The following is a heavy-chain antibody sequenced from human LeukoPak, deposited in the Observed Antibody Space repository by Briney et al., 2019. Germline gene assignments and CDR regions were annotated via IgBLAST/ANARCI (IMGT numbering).Heavy chain of an antibody. CDR3: ARQANYYDSSGYYAILFDY. D-gene: IGHD3-22*01. V-gene: IGHV4-34*01. CDR2: INHSGST. CDR1: GGSFSGYY. J-gene: IGHJ4*02. Sequence: PSETLSLTCAVYGGSFSGYYWSWIRQSPGKGLEWIGEINHSGSTTYNPSLKNRVTISLDVSRNQFSLKLTSVTAADTAVYYCARQANYYDSSGYYAILFDYWGQGTLVTVSS.